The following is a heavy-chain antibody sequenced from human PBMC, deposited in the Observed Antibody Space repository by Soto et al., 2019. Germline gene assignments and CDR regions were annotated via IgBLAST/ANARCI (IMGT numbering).Heavy chain of an antibody. CDR3: ARDIAWAFDY. CDR2: ISSSSDTI. J-gene: IGHJ4*02. CDR1: GFTFNTYS. Sequence: EVQLVESGGGLLQPGGSLTLSCVASGFTFNTYSMNWVRQAPGKGLEWVSYISSSSDTIDYTDSVKGRFSISRDNAKNSLYLHMNSLRDEDTAVYYCARDIAWAFDYWGQGTLVTVSS. V-gene: IGHV3-48*02. D-gene: IGHD2-15*01.